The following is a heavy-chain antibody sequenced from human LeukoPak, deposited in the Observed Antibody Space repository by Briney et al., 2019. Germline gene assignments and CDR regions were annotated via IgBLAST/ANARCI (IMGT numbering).Heavy chain of an antibody. CDR2: NYYSGST. CDR1: GGSISSYY. Sequence: SETLSLTCTVSGGSISSYYWSWIRQPPGKGLEWIGYNYYSGSTNYNPSLKSRVTISVDTSKNQFSLKLSSVTAADTAVYYCARVQVSQWLVQFWFDPWGQGTLVTVSS. V-gene: IGHV4-59*01. J-gene: IGHJ5*02. D-gene: IGHD6-19*01. CDR3: ARVQVSQWLVQFWFDP.